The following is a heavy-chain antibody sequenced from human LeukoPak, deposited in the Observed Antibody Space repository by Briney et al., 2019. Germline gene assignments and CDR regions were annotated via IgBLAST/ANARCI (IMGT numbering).Heavy chain of an antibody. CDR1: GYTFTGYY. Sequence: RASVKVSCKASGYTFTGYYMHWVRQAPGQGLEWMEWINPNSGGTNYAQKFQGRVTMTRDTSISTAYMELSRLRSDDTAVYYCARDRKSNGDYEGNWFDPWGQGTLVTVSS. CDR3: ARDRKSNGDYEGNWFDP. D-gene: IGHD4-17*01. CDR2: INPNSGGT. V-gene: IGHV1-2*02. J-gene: IGHJ5*02.